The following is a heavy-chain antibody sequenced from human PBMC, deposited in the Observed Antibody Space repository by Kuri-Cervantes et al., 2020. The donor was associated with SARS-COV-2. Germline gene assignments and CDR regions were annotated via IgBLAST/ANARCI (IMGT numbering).Heavy chain of an antibody. Sequence: GGSLRLSCAASGFTFGSYTMNWVRQAPGKGLEWLSSISGSSSFISYADSVEGRFTVSRDNAKNSLYLQIHSLRAEDTAVYYCVRVNDYSLYEPWGYWGQGTLVTVSS. CDR2: ISGSSSFI. J-gene: IGHJ4*02. D-gene: IGHD4-11*01. CDR1: GFTFGSYT. V-gene: IGHV3-21*01. CDR3: VRVNDYSLYEPWGY.